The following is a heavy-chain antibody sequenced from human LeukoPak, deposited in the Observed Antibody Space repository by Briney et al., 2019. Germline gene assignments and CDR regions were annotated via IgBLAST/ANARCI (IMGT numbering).Heavy chain of an antibody. CDR1: GFTFSSYA. CDR2: ISGSGGST. V-gene: IGHV3-23*01. D-gene: IGHD6-6*01. CDR3: AKVETSSVFSRSSFDY. J-gene: IGHJ4*02. Sequence: GGSLRLSCAASGFTFSSYAMSWVRQAPGKGLEWVSAISGSGGSTYYADSVKGRFTISRDNSKNTLYLQMNSLRAEDTAVYYCAKVETSSVFSRSSFDYWGQGTLVTVSS.